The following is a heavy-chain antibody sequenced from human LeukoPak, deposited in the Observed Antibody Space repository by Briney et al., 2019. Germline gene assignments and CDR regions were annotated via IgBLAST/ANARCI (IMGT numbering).Heavy chain of an antibody. D-gene: IGHD2-2*01. Sequence: PSEALSLTCTVSGGSISSGGYYWSWIRQPPGKGLEWIGYIYHSGSTYYNPSLKSRVTIPVDRSKNQFSLKLSSVTAADTAVYYCARRYCSSTSCYFAAWDYWGQGTLVTVSS. CDR1: GGSISSGGYY. CDR2: IYHSGST. V-gene: IGHV4-30-2*01. CDR3: ARRYCSSTSCYFAAWDY. J-gene: IGHJ4*02.